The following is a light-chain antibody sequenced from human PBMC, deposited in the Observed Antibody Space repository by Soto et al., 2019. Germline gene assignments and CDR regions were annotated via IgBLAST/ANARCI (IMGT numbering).Light chain of an antibody. Sequence: EIVLTQSPGTLSLSPGERATLSCRASQSVSNDYLAWYQQKPGQAPRLLMYGASSRATGIPDRFSGSGSGTDFPLPLSRLEPEDFAVYYCQQYGSSPWTFGQGTKVEIK. V-gene: IGKV3-20*01. CDR2: GAS. J-gene: IGKJ1*01. CDR1: QSVSNDY. CDR3: QQYGSSPWT.